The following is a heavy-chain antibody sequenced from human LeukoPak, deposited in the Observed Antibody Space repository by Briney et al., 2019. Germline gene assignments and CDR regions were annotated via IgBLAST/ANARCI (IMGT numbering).Heavy chain of an antibody. CDR2: ISSSSSYI. J-gene: IGHJ4*02. D-gene: IGHD3-10*01. Sequence: PGGSLRLSCAASGFTFSSYSMNWVRQAPGKGLEWVSSISSSSSYIYYADSVKGRFTISGDNAKNSLYLQMNSLRAEDTALYYCAKDFHGYYYGSGSYWNWGQGTLVTVSS. CDR3: AKDFHGYYYGSGSYWN. CDR1: GFTFSSYS. V-gene: IGHV3-21*04.